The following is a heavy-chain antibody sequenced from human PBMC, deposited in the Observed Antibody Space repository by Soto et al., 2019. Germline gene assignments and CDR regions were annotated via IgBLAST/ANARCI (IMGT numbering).Heavy chain of an antibody. V-gene: IGHV3-7*03. CDR2: IVQDGTDR. D-gene: IGHD3-3*02. Sequence: GGSLRLSCEAGSGFSISRYWMAWVRQAPGKGLEWVANIVQDGTDRYYLDSVTGRFTISRDNARNSMYLQMNSPRIEDTAVYYCARALADGMDVWGQGTTVTVSS. J-gene: IGHJ6*02. CDR3: ARALADGMDV. CDR1: GFSISRYW.